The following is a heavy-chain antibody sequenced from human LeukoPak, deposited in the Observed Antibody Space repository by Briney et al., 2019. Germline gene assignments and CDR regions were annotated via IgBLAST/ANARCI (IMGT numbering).Heavy chain of an antibody. J-gene: IGHJ6*03. CDR1: GFTFSSYG. Sequence: GGSLRLSCAASGFTFSSYGMHWVRQAPGKGLEWVAFIRYDGSNKYYADSVKGRFTISRDNSKNTLYLQMNSLRAEDTAVYYCAKWGAAAGPLYYYYYYMDVWGKGTTVTISS. V-gene: IGHV3-30*02. CDR3: AKWGAAAGPLYYYYYYMDV. CDR2: IRYDGSNK. D-gene: IGHD6-13*01.